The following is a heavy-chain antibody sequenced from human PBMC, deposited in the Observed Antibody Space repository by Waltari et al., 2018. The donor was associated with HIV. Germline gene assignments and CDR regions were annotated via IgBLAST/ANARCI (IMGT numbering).Heavy chain of an antibody. CDR1: EATFSGYS. CDR2: ISSRHSTM. J-gene: IGHJ4*02. Sequence: EVHLVESGGGLVQPGGSLRLTCTASEATFSGYSMNWVRQAPGKWLEWISYISSRHSTMFYSDSVKGRFTISRDNAKNSLYLEMTNLRVDDTAVYYCATDFWSGHPDYWGQGTLVTVSS. D-gene: IGHD3-3*01. CDR3: ATDFWSGHPDY. V-gene: IGHV3-48*01.